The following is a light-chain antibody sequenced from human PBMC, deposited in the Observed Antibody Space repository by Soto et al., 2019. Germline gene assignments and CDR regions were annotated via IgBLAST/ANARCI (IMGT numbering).Light chain of an antibody. Sequence: EIVMTQSPATLSVSPGERATLSCRASQSVSSNLAWYQQKPGQAPRLLIYGASTRGTGIPARFSGSGSGTEFTLTISSLQSEDFAVYYCQQYNNWPFPSWTFGQGIKVEIK. CDR2: GAS. CDR3: QQYNNWPFPSWT. V-gene: IGKV3-15*01. J-gene: IGKJ1*01. CDR1: QSVSSN.